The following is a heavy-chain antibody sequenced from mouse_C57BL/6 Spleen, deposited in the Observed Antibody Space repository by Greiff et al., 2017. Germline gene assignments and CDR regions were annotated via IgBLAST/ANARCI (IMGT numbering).Heavy chain of an antibody. CDR1: GFNIKDDY. Sequence: VQLQQSGAELVRPGASVQLSCTASGFNIKDDYMHWVKQRPEQGLEWIGWIDPENGDTEYASKFQGKATITADTSSNTAYLQLSSLTSEDTAVYYCTKNYYGRGFDVWGTATTVTVSS. CDR2: IDPENGDT. V-gene: IGHV14-4*01. CDR3: TKNYYGRGFDV. D-gene: IGHD1-1*01. J-gene: IGHJ1*03.